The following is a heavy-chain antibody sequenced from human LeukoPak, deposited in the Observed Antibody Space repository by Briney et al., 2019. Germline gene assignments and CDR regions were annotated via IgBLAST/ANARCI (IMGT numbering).Heavy chain of an antibody. D-gene: IGHD7-27*01. Sequence: GGSLRLSCAASGFTFSTYVMSWVRQAPGKGLEWLSYIDSGSGNIYYRDSVKGRFTISRDNAQDSLYLQMDSLRDEDTAVYYCAREADDWGPNTLDVWGQGTVVTVSS. CDR1: GFTFSTYV. CDR3: AREADDWGPNTLDV. V-gene: IGHV3-48*02. CDR2: IDSGSGNI. J-gene: IGHJ3*01.